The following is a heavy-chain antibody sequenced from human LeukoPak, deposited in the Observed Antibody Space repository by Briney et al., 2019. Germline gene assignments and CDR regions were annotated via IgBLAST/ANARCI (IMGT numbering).Heavy chain of an antibody. CDR3: ARDRHIVVVPAAHPTSMFDP. CDR2: ISAYNGNT. D-gene: IGHD2-2*01. Sequence: ASVKVSCKASGYTFTSYGISWVRQAPGQGLEWMGWISAYNGNTNYAQKFQGRVTITRDTSASTAYMELSSLRSEDTAVYYCARDRHIVVVPAAHPTSMFDPWGQGTLVTVSS. V-gene: IGHV1-18*01. J-gene: IGHJ5*02. CDR1: GYTFTSYG.